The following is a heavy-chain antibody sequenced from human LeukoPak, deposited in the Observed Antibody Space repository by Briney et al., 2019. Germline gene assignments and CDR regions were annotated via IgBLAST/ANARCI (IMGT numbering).Heavy chain of an antibody. J-gene: IGHJ4*02. CDR2: IRYDGSNK. D-gene: IGHD1-1*01. CDR1: GFTFSTYG. Sequence: GGSLRLSCGASGFTFSTYGMHWVRQAPGKGLEWVAFIRYDGSNKYYADSVKGRFTISRDNAKNSLYLQMNSLRAADTAVYYCAREVQLERLGFGKEGSAFDYWGQGTLVTVSS. CDR3: AREVQLERLGFGKEGSAFDY. V-gene: IGHV3-30*02.